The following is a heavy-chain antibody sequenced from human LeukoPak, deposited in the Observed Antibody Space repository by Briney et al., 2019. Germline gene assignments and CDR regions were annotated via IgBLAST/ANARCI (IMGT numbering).Heavy chain of an antibody. D-gene: IGHD1-14*01. CDR2: IKSDGSIT. J-gene: IGHJ4*02. V-gene: IGHV3-74*01. CDR1: GFTFWNHW. CDR3: TRDAAGLDY. Sequence: GGSLRLSXAASGFTFWNHWMHWVRQTPGKGLVWVSRIKSDGSITTYADSVKGRFTISRDNAKSTLYLQMNSLRGEDTAVYYCTRDAAGLDYWGQGTLVTVSS.